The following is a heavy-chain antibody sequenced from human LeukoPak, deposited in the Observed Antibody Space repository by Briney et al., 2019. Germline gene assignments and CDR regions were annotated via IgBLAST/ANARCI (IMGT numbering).Heavy chain of an antibody. CDR1: GYSFASYW. Sequence: GESLKISCKGSGYSFASYWIGWVRQMPGKGLEWMGIIYPGDSDTRYSPSFQGQVTISADKSISTAYLQWSSLKASDTAMYYCARGDFYYGSWIYFDYWGQGTLVTVSS. CDR3: ARGDFYYGSWIYFDY. CDR2: IYPGDSDT. J-gene: IGHJ4*02. V-gene: IGHV5-51*01. D-gene: IGHD3-10*01.